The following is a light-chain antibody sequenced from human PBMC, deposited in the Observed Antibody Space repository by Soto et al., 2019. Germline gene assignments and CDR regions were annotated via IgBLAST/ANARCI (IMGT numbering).Light chain of an antibody. J-gene: IGKJ5*01. CDR1: ERIYSAY. CDR3: QQYGNSPIT. V-gene: IGKV3-20*01. Sequence: EDGLTQSPGTLSLSRGERATLSCRASERIYSAYLGWYQQKPGQAPRLLIYGTSSRATGIPDRFSGSGSGTDFTLTISRLEPEDFAVYYCQQYGNSPITFGQGRRLEIK. CDR2: GTS.